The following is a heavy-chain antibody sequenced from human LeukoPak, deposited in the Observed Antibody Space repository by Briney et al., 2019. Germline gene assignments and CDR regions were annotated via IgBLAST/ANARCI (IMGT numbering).Heavy chain of an antibody. CDR1: GFTFITFP. Sequence: GGSLRLSCAASGFTFITFPMHWVRQAPGKGLEWVSLISYDGSSKYYADSVKGRFTVSRDNSKNTLYLQMNSLRAEDMAVYYCAKDGWTIPGVTNFHFDYWGQGTLVAVSS. D-gene: IGHD3-3*01. CDR3: AKDGWTIPGVTNFHFDY. V-gene: IGHV3-30*04. CDR2: ISYDGSSK. J-gene: IGHJ4*02.